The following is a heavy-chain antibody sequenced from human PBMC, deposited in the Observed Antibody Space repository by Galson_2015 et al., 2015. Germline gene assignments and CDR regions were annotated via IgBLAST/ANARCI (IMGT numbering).Heavy chain of an antibody. CDR2: TSHDGSNK. CDR1: GFTFSSYT. Sequence: SLRLSCAASGFTFSSYTMHWVRQAPGKGLEWMALTSHDGSNKYYADSVKGRFTISRDNSKNTLYLQMNSLRAEDAALYFCARSRSGWSYDAFDIWGQGTMVTVSS. V-gene: IGHV3-30-3*01. J-gene: IGHJ3*02. D-gene: IGHD6-19*01. CDR3: ARSRSGWSYDAFDI.